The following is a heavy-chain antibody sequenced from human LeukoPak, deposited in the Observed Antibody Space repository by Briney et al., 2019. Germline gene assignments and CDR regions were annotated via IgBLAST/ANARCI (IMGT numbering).Heavy chain of an antibody. V-gene: IGHV4-59*01. CDR2: IYYSGST. D-gene: IGHD3-9*01. CDR1: AGSISSDY. J-gene: IGHJ4*02. CDR3: ARTSPRYGYFDY. Sequence: SETLSLTCTVSAGSISSDYWSWIRQPPGKGLEWIGYIYYSGSTNYNPSLKSRVTISVDTSKKQFSLKLNSVTAADTAVYYCARTSPRYGYFDYWGQGALVTASS.